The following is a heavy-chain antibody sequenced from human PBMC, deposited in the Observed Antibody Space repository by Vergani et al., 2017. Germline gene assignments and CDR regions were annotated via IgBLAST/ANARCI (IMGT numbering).Heavy chain of an antibody. CDR3: ARPVGAPPAEYFQH. J-gene: IGHJ1*01. CDR2: IYYSGST. Sequence: QLQLQESGPGLVKPSETLSLTCTVSGGSISSSSYYWGWIRQPPGKGLEWIGSIYYSGSTYYNPSLKSRVTISVDTSKNQFSLKLSSVTAADTAVYYCARPVGAPPAEYFQHWGQGTLVTVSS. D-gene: IGHD3-3*01. CDR1: GGSISSSSYY. V-gene: IGHV4-39*01.